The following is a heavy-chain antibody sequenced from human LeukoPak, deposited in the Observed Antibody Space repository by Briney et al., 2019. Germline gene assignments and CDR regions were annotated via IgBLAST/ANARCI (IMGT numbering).Heavy chain of an antibody. V-gene: IGHV3-74*03. CDR3: AREQRNVGATADY. J-gene: IGHJ4*02. D-gene: IGHD1-26*01. Sequence: GGSLRLSCAASGFTFSSYWMHWVRQAPGKGLVWVSRIESDGSTTMYADSVKGRFTISRDNTKNTLYLQMNSLRAEDTAVYYCAREQRNVGATADYWGQGTLVTVSS. CDR1: GFTFSSYW. CDR2: IESDGSTT.